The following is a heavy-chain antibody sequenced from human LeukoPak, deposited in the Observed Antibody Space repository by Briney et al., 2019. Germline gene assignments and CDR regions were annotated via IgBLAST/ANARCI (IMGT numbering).Heavy chain of an antibody. CDR1: GYSFTNYW. Sequence: GESLKISCKGSGYSFTNYWIGWVRQTPGKGLEWMGIIYPGDSDTRYSPSFQGQVTISADKSINTAYLQWSSLKASDTAMYYCAALTYYYDSSGYDAFDIWGQGTMVTVSS. J-gene: IGHJ3*02. CDR3: AALTYYYDSSGYDAFDI. V-gene: IGHV5-51*01. CDR2: IYPGDSDT. D-gene: IGHD3-22*01.